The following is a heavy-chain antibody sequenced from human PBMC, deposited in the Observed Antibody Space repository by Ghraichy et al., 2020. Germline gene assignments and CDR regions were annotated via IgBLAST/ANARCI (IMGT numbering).Heavy chain of an antibody. CDR3: ARVYSSSWYYFDY. D-gene: IGHD6-13*01. CDR1: GGSISSYY. Sequence: SQTLSLTCTVSGGSISSYYWSWIRQPPGKGLEWIGYIYYSGSTNYNPSLKSRVTISVDTSKNQFSLKLSSVTAADTAVYYCARVYSSSWYYFDYWGQGTLVTVSS. V-gene: IGHV4-59*01. CDR2: IYYSGST. J-gene: IGHJ4*02.